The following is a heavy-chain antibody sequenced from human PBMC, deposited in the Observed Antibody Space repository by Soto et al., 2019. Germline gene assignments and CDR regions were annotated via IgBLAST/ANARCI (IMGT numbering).Heavy chain of an antibody. Sequence: LRLSCAASGFTFSSYSMNWVRQAPGKGLEWVSVISHDGSNKYFAASVKGRFTLSRDNSTNTLYLQMNSLRPEDTAVYYCARALYCTSTSCYIAVSVLGMDVWGQGTTVTVSS. CDR2: ISHDGSNK. J-gene: IGHJ6*02. V-gene: IGHV3-30*03. D-gene: IGHD2-2*02. CDR3: ARALYCTSTSCYIAVSVLGMDV. CDR1: GFTFSSYS.